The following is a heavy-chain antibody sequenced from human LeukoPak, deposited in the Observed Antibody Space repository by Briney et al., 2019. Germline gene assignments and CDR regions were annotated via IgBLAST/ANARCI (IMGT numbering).Heavy chain of an antibody. J-gene: IGHJ3*02. D-gene: IGHD3-22*01. CDR3: ARWDYYDSSGYYRYAFDI. V-gene: IGHV3-21*01. CDR2: ISSSSSYI. Sequence: GGSLRLSCAASGFTFSSYSMNWVRQAPGKGLEWVSSISSSSSYIYYADSVKGRFTISRDNAKNSLYLQMNSLRAEDTAVYYCARWDYYDSSGYYRYAFDIWGQGTMVTVSS. CDR1: GFTFSSYS.